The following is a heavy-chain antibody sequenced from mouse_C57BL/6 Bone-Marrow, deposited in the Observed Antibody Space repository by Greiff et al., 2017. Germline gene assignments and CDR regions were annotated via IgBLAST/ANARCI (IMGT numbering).Heavy chain of an antibody. J-gene: IGHJ2*01. D-gene: IGHD2-12*01. Sequence: DVHLVEPGGGLVQPGGSLKLSCAASGFTFSDYYMYWVRQTPEKRLEWVAYISNGGGSTYYPDTVKGRFTLSRDNAKNTLYLQMSRLKSEDTAMXYCARQSYPYCCDYWGQGTTLTVSS. V-gene: IGHV5-12*01. CDR1: GFTFSDYY. CDR2: ISNGGGST. CDR3: ARQSYPYCCDY.